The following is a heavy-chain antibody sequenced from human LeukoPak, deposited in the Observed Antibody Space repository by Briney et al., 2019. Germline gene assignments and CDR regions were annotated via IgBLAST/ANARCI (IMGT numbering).Heavy chain of an antibody. Sequence: QTLSLTCSFSGFSLSTSGMCVSWIRQPPGRALEWLARIDWDDDKYYRPSPKTRLTISKDTSKNQVVLTMTNVDPVDTATYYCVQGYNFDYWGQGTLVTVSS. CDR3: VQGYNFDY. D-gene: IGHD5-24*01. V-gene: IGHV2-70*11. CDR1: GFSLSTSGMC. CDR2: IDWDDDK. J-gene: IGHJ4*02.